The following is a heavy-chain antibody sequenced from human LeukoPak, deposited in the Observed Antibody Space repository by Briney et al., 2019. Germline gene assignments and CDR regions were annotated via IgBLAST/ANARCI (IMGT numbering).Heavy chain of an antibody. CDR1: GGSFSGYY. Sequence: SETLSLTCAVYGGSFSGYYWSWIRQPPGKGLEWIGEINHSGSTNYNPSLKSRVTISVDTSKNQFSLKLSSVTAADTAVYYCARTGYSSGWCDYWGQGTLVTVSS. CDR3: ARTGYSSGWCDY. CDR2: INHSGST. V-gene: IGHV4-34*01. D-gene: IGHD6-19*01. J-gene: IGHJ4*02.